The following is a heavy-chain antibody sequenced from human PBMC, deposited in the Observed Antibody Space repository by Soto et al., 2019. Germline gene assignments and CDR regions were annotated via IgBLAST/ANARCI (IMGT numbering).Heavy chain of an antibody. Sequence: EVQLVESGGGLVQPGGSLRLSCTASGFTFSSYWMHWVRQAPGKGLVWVSRINSDGSSTSYADSVKGRFTISRDNAKNTLYLQMNSLRAEDTAVYYCASGGEVLRFFKWGQGTLVTVSS. CDR1: GFTFSSYW. V-gene: IGHV3-74*01. D-gene: IGHD3-3*01. CDR2: INSDGSST. CDR3: ASGGEVLRFFK. J-gene: IGHJ4*02.